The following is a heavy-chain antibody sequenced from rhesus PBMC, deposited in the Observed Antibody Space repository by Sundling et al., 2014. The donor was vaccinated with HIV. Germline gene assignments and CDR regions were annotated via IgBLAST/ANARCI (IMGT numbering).Heavy chain of an antibody. CDR3: VSAMTGDFDS. D-gene: IGHD1-32*01. V-gene: IGHV4-76*01. J-gene: IGHJ4*01. CDR1: GGSISGPYG. Sequence: QLQLQESGPGLVKPSETLSLTCAVSGGSISGPYGWTWIRQSPGKGWSGLGISLVRIGNTYYNPSLKNRVTISKDTSQNQFSLKLSSVTAADSAIYYCVSAMTGDFDSWGQGVLVTVSS. CDR2: SLVRIGNT.